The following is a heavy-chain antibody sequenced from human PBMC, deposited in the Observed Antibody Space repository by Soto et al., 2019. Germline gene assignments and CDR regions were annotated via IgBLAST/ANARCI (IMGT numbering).Heavy chain of an antibody. CDR2: INHSGST. Sequence: QVQLQQWGAGLLKPSETLSLTCAVYGGSFSGYYWSWIRQPPGKGLEWIGEINHSGSTNYNPSLKTRGTISVDTSKNQFSLKLSSVTAADTAVYYCARGGSSWYGAPNYYFDYWGQGTLVTVSS. J-gene: IGHJ4*02. D-gene: IGHD6-13*01. CDR1: GGSFSGYY. CDR3: ARGGSSWYGAPNYYFDY. V-gene: IGHV4-34*01.